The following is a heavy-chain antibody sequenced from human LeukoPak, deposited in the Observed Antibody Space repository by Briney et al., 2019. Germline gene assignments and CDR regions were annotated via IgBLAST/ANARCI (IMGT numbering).Heavy chain of an antibody. CDR3: ARIGPSGYSSSWFDP. Sequence: GGSLRLSCAASGFTFSSYWMNWVCQAPGKGLVWVSRIASDGSSTTYADSVKGRFSISRDNSKNTLYLQMNSLRAEDTAVYYCARIGPSGYSSSWFDPWGQGTLVTVSS. V-gene: IGHV3-74*01. CDR2: IASDGSST. J-gene: IGHJ5*02. D-gene: IGHD2-21*01. CDR1: GFTFSSYW.